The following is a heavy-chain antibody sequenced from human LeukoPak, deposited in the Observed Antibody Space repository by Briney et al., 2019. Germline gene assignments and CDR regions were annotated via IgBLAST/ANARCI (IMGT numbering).Heavy chain of an antibody. CDR2: INPTSGRT. Sequence: VASVKISCTASTYIFNKYYIHWVRQAPGRGLEWMGIINPTSGRTSYAQNFQARVTMTRDMSTNTMYLDLSSLKSDDTAVYYCASGGEFRGSAFDIWGQGTTVIVSS. D-gene: IGHD3-10*01. V-gene: IGHV1-46*02. CDR1: TYIFNKYY. CDR3: ASGGEFRGSAFDI. J-gene: IGHJ3*02.